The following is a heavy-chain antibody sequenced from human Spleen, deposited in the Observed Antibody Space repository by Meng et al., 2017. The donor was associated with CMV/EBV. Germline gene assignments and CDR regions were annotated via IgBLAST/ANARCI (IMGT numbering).Heavy chain of an antibody. J-gene: IGHJ4*02. CDR3: AKGGRFSPYYFDH. Sequence: KASGYTFTSYSISWVRQAPGQGLEWMGWISTYNANTKYAQKVQGRVTMTTDTSTSTAYMELRSLRSDDTAVYYCAKGGRFSPYYFDHWGQGTLVTVSS. V-gene: IGHV1-18*01. CDR2: ISTYNANT. D-gene: IGHD1-26*01. CDR1: GYTFTSYS.